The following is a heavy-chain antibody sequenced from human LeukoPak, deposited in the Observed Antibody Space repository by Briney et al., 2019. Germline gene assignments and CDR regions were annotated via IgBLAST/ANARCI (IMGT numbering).Heavy chain of an antibody. CDR2: IRYDGSNT. D-gene: IGHD2-15*01. CDR1: GFTFSSYG. J-gene: IGHJ4*02. CDR3: AKPRSLNMVGGAVDY. Sequence: GGSLRLSCAASGFTFSSYGIHWVRQAPGKGLEWVAFIRYDGSNTYYADSVKGRFTFSRDNSMNTLYLQMNSLRAEDTAVYYCAKPRSLNMVGGAVDYWGQGTLVTVSS. V-gene: IGHV3-30*02.